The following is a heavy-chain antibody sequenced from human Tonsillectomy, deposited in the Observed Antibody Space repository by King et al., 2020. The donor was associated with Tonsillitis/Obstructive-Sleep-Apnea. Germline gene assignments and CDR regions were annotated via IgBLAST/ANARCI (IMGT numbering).Heavy chain of an antibody. CDR3: ARDGTSSGYWFDP. D-gene: IGHD3-10*01. CDR2: ISSSSFYI. CDR1: GFSFSTYN. J-gene: IGHJ5*02. Sequence: VQLVESGGGLVKPGGSLRLSCAASGFSFSTYNMNWVRQAPGKGLEWVSSISSSSFYIYYADSVKGRFTISRDNAKNSLYLQMNSLRAEDTAVYYCARDGTSSGYWFDPRGQGTLVTVSS. V-gene: IGHV3-21*01.